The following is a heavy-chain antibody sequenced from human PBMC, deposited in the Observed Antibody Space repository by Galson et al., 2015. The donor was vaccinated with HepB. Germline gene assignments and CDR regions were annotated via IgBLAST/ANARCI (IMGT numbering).Heavy chain of an antibody. Sequence: SLRLSCAASGFSFGAYTMHWVRHAPGKGLEWVSSISTTGTYIYYADSVKGRFTISRDNAKNSLYLQMDSLRAEDTAVYYCVKVVGFGELQRFDYWGQGTLVTVSS. CDR1: GFSFGAYT. D-gene: IGHD3-10*01. CDR2: ISTTGTYI. V-gene: IGHV3-21*01. CDR3: VKVVGFGELQRFDY. J-gene: IGHJ4*02.